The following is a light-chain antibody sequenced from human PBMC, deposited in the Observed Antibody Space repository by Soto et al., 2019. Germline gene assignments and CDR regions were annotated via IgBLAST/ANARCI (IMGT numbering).Light chain of an antibody. CDR2: AAS. CDR3: QQANRVPIT. J-gene: IGKJ5*01. Sequence: DIQMTQSPSSVSASVGDRVTITCRASQGISSWLAWYQQKPGKAPKLLIYAASSLQSGVPSRFRGSGSGTDFTLTLSRLQTDDFACYHCQQANRVPITFGQGTRLEIK. V-gene: IGKV1D-12*01. CDR1: QGISSW.